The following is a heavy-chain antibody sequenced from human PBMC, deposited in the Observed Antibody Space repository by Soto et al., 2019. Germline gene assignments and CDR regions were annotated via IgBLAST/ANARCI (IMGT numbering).Heavy chain of an antibody. D-gene: IGHD3-9*01. Sequence: ASVKVSCKASGYSFTSLDINWVRQTAGQGLEWMGWMEPSTGRTGYAQKFQGRVTMTRDTSINTAYMELTTLTSDDTAFYYCTKALGILTGYIDYWGQGALVTVSS. CDR1: GYSFTSLD. J-gene: IGHJ4*02. CDR2: MEPSTGRT. V-gene: IGHV1-8*01. CDR3: TKALGILTGYIDY.